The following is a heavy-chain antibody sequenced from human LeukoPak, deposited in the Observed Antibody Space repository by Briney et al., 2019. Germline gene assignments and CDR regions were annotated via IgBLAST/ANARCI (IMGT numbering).Heavy chain of an antibody. Sequence: GGSLRLSCAASGFTFSSYEVNWVRQAPGKGLEWVSYISGGGSTIHYADLVKGRFTISRDNAKNSLYLQMNSLRVEDTAVYYCARYSLGRKIDYWGQGTLVAVSS. D-gene: IGHD3-10*01. CDR2: ISGGGSTI. CDR1: GFTFSSYE. CDR3: ARYSLGRKIDY. J-gene: IGHJ4*02. V-gene: IGHV3-48*03.